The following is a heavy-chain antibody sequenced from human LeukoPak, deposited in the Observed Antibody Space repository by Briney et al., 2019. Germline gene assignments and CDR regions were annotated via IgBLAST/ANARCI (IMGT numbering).Heavy chain of an antibody. V-gene: IGHV1-18*01. CDR1: GYTFTTYG. CDR3: TSKVGGTDY. J-gene: IGHJ4*02. CDR2: VSADNGNK. Sequence: ASGKVSCKASGYTFTTYGISWVRQAPGQGLEWMGWVSADNGNKNYAQKFQGRVTMTTDTSTSTAYMELRSLRSDDTAVYYCTSKVGGTDYWGQGTLVTVSS. D-gene: IGHD1-26*01.